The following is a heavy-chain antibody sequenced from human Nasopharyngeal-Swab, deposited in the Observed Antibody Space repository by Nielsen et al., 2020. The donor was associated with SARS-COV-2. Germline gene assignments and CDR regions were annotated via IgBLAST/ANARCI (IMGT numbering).Heavy chain of an antibody. Sequence: GESLKISCAASGFTFSSYAMSRVRQAPGKGLEWVSAISGSGGSTYYADSVKGRFTISRDNSKNTLYLQMNSLRAEDTAVYYCAKEVAAAIGEYYFDYWGQGTLVTVSS. CDR2: ISGSGGST. V-gene: IGHV3-23*01. CDR3: AKEVAAAIGEYYFDY. J-gene: IGHJ4*02. CDR1: GFTFSSYA. D-gene: IGHD6-13*01.